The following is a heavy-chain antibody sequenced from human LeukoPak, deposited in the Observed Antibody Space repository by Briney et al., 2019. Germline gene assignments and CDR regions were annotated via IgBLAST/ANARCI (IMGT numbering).Heavy chain of an antibody. Sequence: GESLKISCKGSGYSFTSCWIGWVRQMSGKGLEWMGIIYPGDSDPRYSPSFQGQVTISADKSISTAYLQWSSLKASDTAMYYCARRAHYYDSSGYLYYFDYWGQGTLVTVSS. CDR3: ARRAHYYDSSGYLYYFDY. J-gene: IGHJ4*02. CDR1: GYSFTSCW. CDR2: IYPGDSDP. V-gene: IGHV5-51*01. D-gene: IGHD3-22*01.